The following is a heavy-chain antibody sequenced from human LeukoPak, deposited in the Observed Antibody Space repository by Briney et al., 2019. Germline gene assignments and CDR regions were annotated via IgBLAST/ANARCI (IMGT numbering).Heavy chain of an antibody. D-gene: IGHD5-12*01. Sequence: ASVKVSCKASGYTFTSYGISWVRQAPGQGLEWMGWISAINGNTIYAQKLQGRVTMTTDTSTSTAYMELRSLRSDDTAVYYCARDLLAMIPSFSAEYWGQGTLVTVSS. CDR2: ISAINGNT. V-gene: IGHV1-18*01. J-gene: IGHJ4*02. CDR3: ARDLLAMIPSFSAEY. CDR1: GYTFTSYG.